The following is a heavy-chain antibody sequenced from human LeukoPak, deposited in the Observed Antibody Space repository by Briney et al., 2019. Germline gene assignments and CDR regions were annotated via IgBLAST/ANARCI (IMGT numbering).Heavy chain of an antibody. Sequence: GGSLRLSCAASGFTVSSNYMSWVRQAPGKGLEWLSAIYSAGTTYSADSVKGRFTISRDISKNTLYLQMNRLRAEDTAVYYCARIVSYYYYAMDVWGQGTTVTVSS. D-gene: IGHD1-26*01. CDR2: IYSAGTT. V-gene: IGHV3-53*01. J-gene: IGHJ6*02. CDR3: ARIVSYYYYAMDV. CDR1: GFTVSSNY.